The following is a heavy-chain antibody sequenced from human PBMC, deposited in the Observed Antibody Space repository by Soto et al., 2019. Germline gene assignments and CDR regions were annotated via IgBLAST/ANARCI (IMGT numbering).Heavy chain of an antibody. Sequence: TSETLSLTCAVSGGSISNSNWWTWVRQPPGKGLEWIGYIYYSGSTYYNPSLKSRVTISVDTSKNQFSLKLSSVTAADTAVYYCARAGDYYDSSGYSTYFDYWGQGTLVTVSS. CDR3: ARAGDYYDSSGYSTYFDY. J-gene: IGHJ4*02. CDR1: GGSISNSNW. D-gene: IGHD3-22*01. CDR2: IYYSGST. V-gene: IGHV4-30-4*01.